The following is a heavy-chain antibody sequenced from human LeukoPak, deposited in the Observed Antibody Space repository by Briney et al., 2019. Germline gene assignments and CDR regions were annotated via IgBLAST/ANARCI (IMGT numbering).Heavy chain of an antibody. V-gene: IGHV3-30-3*01. J-gene: IGHJ4*02. CDR3: AKDSGYNFYYFHY. Sequence: GGSLRLSCAASGFTFSSYAMHWVRQAPGKGLEWVAVISYDGSNKYYADSVKGRFTISRDNSKNTLYLQMNSLRAEDTAVYYCAKDSGYNFYYFHYWGQGTLVTVSS. CDR1: GFTFSSYA. D-gene: IGHD3-22*01. CDR2: ISYDGSNK.